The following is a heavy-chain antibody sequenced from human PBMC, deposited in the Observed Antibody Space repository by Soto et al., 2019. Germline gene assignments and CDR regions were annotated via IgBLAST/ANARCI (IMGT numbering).Heavy chain of an antibody. V-gene: IGHV4-59*08. Sequence: SETLSLTCTVSGGSISSYYWSWIRQPPGKGLEWIGYIYYSGSTNYNPSLKSRVTISVDTSKNQFSLKLSSVTAADTAVYYCARHRGDFWSGGPFDYWGQGTLVTVSS. CDR3: ARHRGDFWSGGPFDY. J-gene: IGHJ4*02. CDR1: GGSISSYY. CDR2: IYYSGST. D-gene: IGHD3-3*01.